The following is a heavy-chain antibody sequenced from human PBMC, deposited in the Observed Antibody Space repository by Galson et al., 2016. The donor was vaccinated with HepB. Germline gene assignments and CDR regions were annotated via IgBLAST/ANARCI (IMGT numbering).Heavy chain of an antibody. CDR1: GYTFTNHW. D-gene: IGHD3-16*02. J-gene: IGHJ2*01. CDR3: LRRKGLLLGAFSLHYWYFDL. Sequence: QSGAEVKKPGESLRISCKASGYTFTNHWINWVRQMPGKGLEWMGIIYPGDSDIRYSPSFQGQVTISADKSITTAYLQWSSLKASDTAMYYCLRRKGLLLGAFSLHYWYFDLWGRGTLVTVSS. CDR2: IYPGDSDI. V-gene: IGHV5-51*01.